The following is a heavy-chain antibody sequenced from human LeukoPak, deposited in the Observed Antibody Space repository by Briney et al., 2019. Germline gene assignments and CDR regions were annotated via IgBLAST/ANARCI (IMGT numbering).Heavy chain of an antibody. V-gene: IGHV3-23*01. D-gene: IGHD5-12*01. J-gene: IGHJ4*02. CDR3: AKDRRGYSGYDYFDY. Sequence: GGSLRLSCAASGFTFSTYAMSWVRQAPGKGLEWVSAISGSGASTYYAESVKGRFTISRDNSKNTLYLQMTSLRAEDTAVYYCAKDRRGYSGYDYFDYWGQGTLVTASS. CDR2: ISGSGAST. CDR1: GFTFSTYA.